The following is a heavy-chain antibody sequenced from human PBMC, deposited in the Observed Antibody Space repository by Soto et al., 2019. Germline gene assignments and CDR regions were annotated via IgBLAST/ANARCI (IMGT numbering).Heavy chain of an antibody. CDR2: ISESGDRA. D-gene: IGHD3-16*01. CDR1: GFTFSNVV. CDR3: ARGGTTTRTTPTRGLDP. V-gene: IGHV3-23*01. Sequence: PGGSLRLSCAASGFTFSNVVMSWVRQAPGKGPEWVSSISESGDRADYADSVKGRFTISRDNSKNTLYLQMNSLRAEDTAIYYCARGGTTTRTTPTRGLDPWCQGNLVTVSS. J-gene: IGHJ5*02.